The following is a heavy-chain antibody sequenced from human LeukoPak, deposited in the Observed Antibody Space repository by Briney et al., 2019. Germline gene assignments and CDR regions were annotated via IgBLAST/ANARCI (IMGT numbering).Heavy chain of an antibody. CDR3: ARLTTVTNNWFDP. D-gene: IGHD4-17*01. CDR2: IYYSGST. J-gene: IGHJ5*02. CDR1: GGSISSSSYY. Sequence: SETLSLTCTVFGGSISSSSYYWGWIRQPPGKGLEWIGSIYYSGSTYYNPSLKSRVTISVDTSKNQFSLKLSSVTAADTAVYYCARLTTVTNNWFDPWGQGTLVTVSS. V-gene: IGHV4-39*01.